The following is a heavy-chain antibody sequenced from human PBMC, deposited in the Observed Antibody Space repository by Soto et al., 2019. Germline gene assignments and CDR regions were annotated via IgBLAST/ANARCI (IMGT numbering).Heavy chain of an antibody. Sequence: GGSLRLSCAASGFTFTNAWMSWVRQAPWKGLEWVGRIKSKTDGGRTDYAASVKGRFTISRDDSKNTLYLQMSSLTSDDTAVYFCARCHRGLRCHLDSWGQGTLVTVSS. J-gene: IGHJ4*02. CDR3: ARCHRGLRCHLDS. CDR1: GFTFTNAW. D-gene: IGHD4-17*01. CDR2: IKSKTDGGRT. V-gene: IGHV3-15*01.